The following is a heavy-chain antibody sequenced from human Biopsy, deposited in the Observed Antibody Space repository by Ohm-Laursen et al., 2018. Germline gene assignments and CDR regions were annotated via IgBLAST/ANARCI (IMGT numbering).Heavy chain of an antibody. Sequence: TLSLTCTVSGGSVSSNVAYWAWIRQPPGKGLESIGSIFYSGITYYNPSLQSRVTMSVDTSKNQFSLNLTSVTAADTAVYYCARRPTGFWFDPWGQGTLVIVSS. J-gene: IGHJ5*02. CDR3: ARRPTGFWFDP. V-gene: IGHV4-39*01. CDR2: IFYSGIT. CDR1: GGSVSSNVAY.